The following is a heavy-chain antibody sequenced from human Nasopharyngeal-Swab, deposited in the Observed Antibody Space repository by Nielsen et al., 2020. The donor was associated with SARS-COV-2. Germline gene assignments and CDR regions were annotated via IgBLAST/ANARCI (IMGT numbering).Heavy chain of an antibody. CDR2: IWYDGSNK. CDR1: GFTFISYG. V-gene: IGHV3-33*01. D-gene: IGHD6-19*01. CDR3: ATSGQWLASYNDAFDI. J-gene: IGHJ3*02. Sequence: GESLKLSCAASGFTFISYGMHWVRQAPGKGLDWVAVIWYDGSNKYYADSVKGRFTISRDNSKNTLYLQMNSLRAEDTAVYYCATSGQWLASYNDAFDIWGQGTMVTVSS.